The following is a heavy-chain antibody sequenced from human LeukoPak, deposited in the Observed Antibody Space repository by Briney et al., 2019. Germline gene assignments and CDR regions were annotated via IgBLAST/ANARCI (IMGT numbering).Heavy chain of an antibody. CDR2: MNPNSGNT. D-gene: IGHD1-14*01. CDR1: GYTFTSYD. J-gene: IGHJ5*02. CDR3: ARVTGSIPEWFDP. Sequence: ASVKVSCKASGYTFTSYDINWVRQATGQGLEWMGWMNPNSGNTGYAQKFRGRVTMTRNTSISTAYMELSSLRSEDTAVYYCARVTGSIPEWFDPWGQGTLVTVSS. V-gene: IGHV1-8*01.